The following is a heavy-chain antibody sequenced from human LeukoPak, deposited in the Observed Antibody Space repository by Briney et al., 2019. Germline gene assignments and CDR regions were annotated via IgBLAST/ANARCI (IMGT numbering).Heavy chain of an antibody. V-gene: IGHV3-23*01. CDR3: ARDGQAFNSNWDYFEY. CDR2: IGNTET. Sequence: GGSLRLSCVASGFTFDTFAMSWVRQAPGKGLEWVSGIGNTETYYADSVMGRFTISRDNSKSTIYLHMNNLRAEDTALYYCARDGQAFNSNWDYFEYWGQGTPVTVSS. J-gene: IGHJ4*02. CDR1: GFTFDTFA. D-gene: IGHD7-27*01.